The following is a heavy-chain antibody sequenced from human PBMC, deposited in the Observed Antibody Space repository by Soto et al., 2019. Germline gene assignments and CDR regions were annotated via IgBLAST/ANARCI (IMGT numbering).Heavy chain of an antibody. D-gene: IGHD2-15*01. Sequence: GGSLRLSCAASGFTFSSYAMSWVRQAPGKGLEWVSAISGSGGSTYYADSVKGRFTISRDNSKNTLYLQMNSLRAEDTAVYYCAKSIVPYCSGGSCYFVHWDQGALVTVSS. V-gene: IGHV3-23*01. CDR3: AKSIVPYCSGGSCYFVH. CDR1: GFTFSSYA. J-gene: IGHJ4*02. CDR2: ISGSGGST.